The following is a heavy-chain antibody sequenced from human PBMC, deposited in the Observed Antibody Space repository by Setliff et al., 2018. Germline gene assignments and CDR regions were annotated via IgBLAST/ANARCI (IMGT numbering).Heavy chain of an antibody. J-gene: IGHJ1*01. Sequence: PGESLKLSCAASGLTLTPYTMTWVRQAPGKGPEWVSSISDTSAFIYYADSVKGRFTISRDNAKNTLYLQMNSLRADDTAVYYCARASLGKFGSAVEYFHHWGQGTRVTVSS. V-gene: IGHV3-21*06. CDR1: GLTLTPYT. D-gene: IGHD2-15*01. CDR3: ARASLGKFGSAVEYFHH. CDR2: ISDTSAFI.